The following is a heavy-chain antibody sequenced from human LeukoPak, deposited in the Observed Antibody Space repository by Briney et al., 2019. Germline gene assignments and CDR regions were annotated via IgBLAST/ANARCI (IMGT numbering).Heavy chain of an antibody. V-gene: IGHV3-21*01. Sequence: GGSLRLSCAASGFTFSSYSMNRVRQAPGKGLEWVSSISSSSSYIYYADSVKGRFTISRDNAKNSLYLQMNSLRAEDTAVYYCARVCSTSCSYHDAFDIWGQGTMVTVSS. D-gene: IGHD2-2*01. CDR3: ARVCSTSCSYHDAFDI. J-gene: IGHJ3*02. CDR1: GFTFSSYS. CDR2: ISSSSSYI.